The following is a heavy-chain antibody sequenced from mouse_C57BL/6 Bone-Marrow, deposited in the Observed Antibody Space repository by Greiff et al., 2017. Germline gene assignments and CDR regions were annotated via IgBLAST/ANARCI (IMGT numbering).Heavy chain of an antibody. CDR2: INPYNGGT. D-gene: IGHD2-5*01. Sequence: VQLKESGPVLVKPGASVKMSCKASGYTFTDYYMNWVKPSHGKSLEWIGVINPYNGGTSYNQKFKGKATLTVDKSSRTAYIELNSLTSEYSAVYYCASYSNFAWFAYWGQGTLVTVSA. V-gene: IGHV1-19*01. CDR1: GYTFTDYY. CDR3: ASYSNFAWFAY. J-gene: IGHJ3*01.